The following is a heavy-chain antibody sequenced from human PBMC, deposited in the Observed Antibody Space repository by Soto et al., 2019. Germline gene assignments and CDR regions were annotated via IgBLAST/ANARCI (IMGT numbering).Heavy chain of an antibody. Sequence: PGGSLRLSCAASGFTFSSYAMSWVRQAPGKGLEWVSAMSGSGDSTYYADSVKGRFTISRDNSQNTLYLQMNSLRAEDTAVYYCTNYYYDDGSGLYGMDVWGQGTTVTVSS. J-gene: IGHJ6*02. CDR3: TNYYYDDGSGLYGMDV. D-gene: IGHD3-22*01. CDR1: GFTFSSYA. V-gene: IGHV3-23*01. CDR2: MSGSGDST.